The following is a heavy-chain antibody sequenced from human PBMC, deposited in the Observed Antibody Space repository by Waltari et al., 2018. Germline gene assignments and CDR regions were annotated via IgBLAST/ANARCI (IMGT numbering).Heavy chain of an antibody. D-gene: IGHD1-26*01. Sequence: QVQLQQWGAGLLKPSETLSLTCAVYGGSFSGYYWSWIRQPPGKGLEWIGEINHRGSTSYNPSLKSRVTISVDTSKNQFSLKLSSVTAADTAVYYCARVLRRSRAYYYYYMDVWGKGTTVTVSS. V-gene: IGHV4-34*01. CDR1: GGSFSGYY. CDR2: INHRGST. J-gene: IGHJ6*03. CDR3: ARVLRRSRAYYYYYMDV.